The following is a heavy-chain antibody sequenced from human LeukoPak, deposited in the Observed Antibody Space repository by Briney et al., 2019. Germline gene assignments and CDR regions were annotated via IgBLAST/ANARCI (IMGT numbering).Heavy chain of an antibody. CDR1: GGSISSYY. Sequence: PSETLSLTCTVSGGSISSYYWSWIRQPPGKGLEWIGYIYYSGSTNYNPSLKSRVTLSVDTSKHQFPLMLRSVTAADTDVYSCASLLYGSNAFDYWGQGTLVTVSS. D-gene: IGHD4/OR15-4a*01. CDR2: IYYSGST. J-gene: IGHJ4*02. CDR3: ASLLYGSNAFDY. V-gene: IGHV4-59*01.